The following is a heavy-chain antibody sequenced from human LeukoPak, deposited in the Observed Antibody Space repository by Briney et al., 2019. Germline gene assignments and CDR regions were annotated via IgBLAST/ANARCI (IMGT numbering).Heavy chain of an antibody. D-gene: IGHD5-12*01. CDR3: ARHNGEYSGYDSGWEYMDV. CDR2: ISWDGGST. CDR1: GFTFDDYT. Sequence: GGSLRLSCAASGFTFDDYTMHWVRQAPGKGLEWVSLISWDGGSTYYADSVKGRFTISRDNSKNSLYLQMNSLRTEDTAMYYCARHNGEYSGYDSGWEYMDVWGKGTTVTVSS. V-gene: IGHV3-43*01. J-gene: IGHJ6*03.